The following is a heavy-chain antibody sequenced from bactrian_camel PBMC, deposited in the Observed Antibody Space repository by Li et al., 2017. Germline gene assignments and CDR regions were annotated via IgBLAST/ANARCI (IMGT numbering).Heavy chain of an antibody. CDR3: ARLQRGARGRVCWFSGENF. D-gene: IGHD1*01. CDR2: IHKDGTT. J-gene: IGHJ4*01. Sequence: HVQLVESGGGSVEAGGSLRLSCTAPTYTYTSAACMAWFRQRAPGKEREGVASIHKDGTTTYEDPVKGRFTISRDNAKNTVYLQMNNLKPEDTAMYYCARLQRGARGRVCWFSGENFWGQGTQVTVS. CDR1: TYTYTSAA. V-gene: IGHV3S9*01.